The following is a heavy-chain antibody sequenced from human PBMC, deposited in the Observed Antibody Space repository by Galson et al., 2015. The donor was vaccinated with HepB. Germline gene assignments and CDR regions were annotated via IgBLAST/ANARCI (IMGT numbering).Heavy chain of an antibody. V-gene: IGHV3-7*03. D-gene: IGHD4-17*01. J-gene: IGHJ3*02. CDR1: GFTFSSYW. CDR2: IKQDGSEK. Sequence: SLRLSCAASGFTFSSYWMSWVRQAPGKGLEWVANIKQDGSEKYYVDSVKGRFTISRDNAKNSLYLQMNSLRAEDTAVYYCARWGRGYYGDYRAFDIWGQGTMVTVSS. CDR3: ARWGRGYYGDYRAFDI.